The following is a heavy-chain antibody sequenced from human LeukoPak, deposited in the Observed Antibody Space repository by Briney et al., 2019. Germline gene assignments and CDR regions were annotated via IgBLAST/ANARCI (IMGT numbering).Heavy chain of an antibody. Sequence: ASVKLSCKASGYTFTSYFLHWVRQAPGQGLEWLGIINPTSGSTTYAQKFLGRVTVTGDRSTSTVYMELNSLRSEDTAVYYCARDGGYSSGYYRGLYWGQGTLVTVSS. D-gene: IGHD6-19*01. CDR2: INPTSGST. J-gene: IGHJ4*02. CDR3: ARDGGYSSGYYRGLY. CDR1: GYTFTSYF. V-gene: IGHV1-46*01.